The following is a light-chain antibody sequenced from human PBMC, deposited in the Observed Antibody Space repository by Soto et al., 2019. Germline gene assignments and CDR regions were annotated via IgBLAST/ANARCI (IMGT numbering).Light chain of an antibody. CDR3: QQYGSSPPMYT. J-gene: IGKJ2*01. V-gene: IGKV3-20*01. Sequence: EIVLTQSPCTLSLSPGERATLSCRASQSVSSSSLAWYQQKPGQAPRLLIYGESSRSTGIPDRFSGSVSGTDFTLTVSILEPEDFAVYYCQQYGSSPPMYTFCQGTKLQIK. CDR2: GES. CDR1: QSVSSSS.